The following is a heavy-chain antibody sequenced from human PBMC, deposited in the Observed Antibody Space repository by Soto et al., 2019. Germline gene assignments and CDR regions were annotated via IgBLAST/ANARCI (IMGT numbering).Heavy chain of an antibody. CDR2: INHSGST. D-gene: IGHD3-3*01. CDR3: ARVTFWSGYYRFDY. V-gene: IGHV4-34*01. J-gene: IGHJ4*02. CDR1: GGSFSGYY. Sequence: QVQLQQWGAGLLKPSETLSLTCAVYGGSFSGYYWSWTRQPPGKGLEWIGEINHSGSTNYNPSLKSRVTISVDTSKNQFSLKLSSVTAADTAVYYCARVTFWSGYYRFDYWGQGTLVTVSS.